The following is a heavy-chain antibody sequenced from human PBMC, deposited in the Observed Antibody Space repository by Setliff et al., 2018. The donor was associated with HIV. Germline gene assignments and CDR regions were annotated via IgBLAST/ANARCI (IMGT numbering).Heavy chain of an antibody. CDR3: ASAYCSSTSCYVRWGDGMDV. Sequence: SVKVSCKASGGTFGIYGISWVRQAPGQGLEWMGGTIPMFGTANYAQKFQGRVTITADESTNTGYMELSGLRFEDTAMYYCASAYCSSTSCYVRWGDGMDVWGQGTTVTVSS. J-gene: IGHJ6*02. CDR2: TIPMFGTA. CDR1: GGTFGIYG. D-gene: IGHD2-2*01. V-gene: IGHV1-69*13.